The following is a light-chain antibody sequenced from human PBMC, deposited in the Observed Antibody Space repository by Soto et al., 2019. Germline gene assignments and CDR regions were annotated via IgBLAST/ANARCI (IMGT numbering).Light chain of an antibody. J-gene: IGKJ4*01. V-gene: IGKV1-6*01. Sequence: AIHLTQSPSSLSAYVGDRVTITCRASQAIRTDLGWYQQKPGKAPKLLIFAASNLHSGVPSRFSGSGSGTDFTLTISSLQPEDFATYYCIQDYNYPLTFGGGSKVDIK. CDR1: QAIRTD. CDR2: AAS. CDR3: IQDYNYPLT.